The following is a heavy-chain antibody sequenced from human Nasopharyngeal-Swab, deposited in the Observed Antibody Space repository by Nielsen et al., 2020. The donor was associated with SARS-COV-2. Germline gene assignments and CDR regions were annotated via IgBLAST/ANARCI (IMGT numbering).Heavy chain of an antibody. CDR1: GFSFSTFG. CDR2: ITDDGSNE. CDR3: ARDSSGRNWFDP. D-gene: IGHD6-19*01. V-gene: IGHV3-30*03. Sequence: GESLNISCAASGFSFSTFGMHWVRQPPGKGLEWVAAITDDGSNEYYADSVKDRFTISRDNSKNTLYLQMNSLRAEDTAVYYCARDSSGRNWFDPWGQGTLVTVSS. J-gene: IGHJ5*02.